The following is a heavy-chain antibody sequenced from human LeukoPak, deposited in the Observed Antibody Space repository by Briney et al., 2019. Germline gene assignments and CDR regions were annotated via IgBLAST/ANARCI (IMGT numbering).Heavy chain of an antibody. CDR2: ISAYNGST. J-gene: IGHJ4*02. D-gene: IGHD3-22*01. V-gene: IGHV1-18*01. CDR1: GYTFTSYG. CDR3: ARDNGRYYYDSSGYPNNPFFTD. Sequence: ASVKVSCKASGYTFTSYGISWVRQAPGQGLEWMGWISAYNGSTNYAQKLQVRVTMTTDTSTSTAYMELRRLRSDDTAVYYCARDNGRYYYDSSGYPNNPFFTDWGQGPLVTVSS.